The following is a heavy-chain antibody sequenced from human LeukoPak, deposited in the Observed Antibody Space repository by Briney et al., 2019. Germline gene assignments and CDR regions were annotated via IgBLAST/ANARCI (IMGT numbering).Heavy chain of an antibody. CDR2: IYYSGST. Sequence: SETLSLTCTVSGGSISSYYWSWIRQPPGKGLEWIGYIYYSGSTNYNPSLKSRVTISVDTSKNQFSLKRSSVTAADTAVYYCAREGLLWFGELSSWGQGTLVTVSS. J-gene: IGHJ5*02. CDR1: GGSISSYY. V-gene: IGHV4-59*01. D-gene: IGHD3-10*01. CDR3: AREGLLWFGELSS.